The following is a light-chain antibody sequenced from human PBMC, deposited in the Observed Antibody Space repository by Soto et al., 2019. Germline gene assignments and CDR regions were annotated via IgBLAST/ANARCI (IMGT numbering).Light chain of an antibody. V-gene: IGKV3-11*01. J-gene: IGKJ4*01. Sequence: EIVLTQSPATLSLSPGERATLSCRASQSVSRYLAWYQKKPGQAPRLLIYDASNRATGIPARFSGSGSGTDFTLTISSLEPEDFAVYYCQQRSSWPLTFGGGTKVEIK. CDR2: DAS. CDR3: QQRSSWPLT. CDR1: QSVSRY.